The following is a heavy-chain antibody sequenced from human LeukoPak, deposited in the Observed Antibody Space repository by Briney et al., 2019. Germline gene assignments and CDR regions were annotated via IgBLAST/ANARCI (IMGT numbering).Heavy chain of an antibody. J-gene: IGHJ4*02. CDR1: GFTFSSYG. CDR3: ARDGRQWLVTRSFDY. CDR2: ISYDGSNK. D-gene: IGHD6-19*01. V-gene: IGHV3-30*03. Sequence: TGGSLRLSCAASGFTFSSYGMHWVRQAPGKGLEWVAVISYDGSNKYYADSEKGRFTISRDNAKNSLYLQMNSLRAEDTAVYYCARDGRQWLVTRSFDYWGQGTLVTVSS.